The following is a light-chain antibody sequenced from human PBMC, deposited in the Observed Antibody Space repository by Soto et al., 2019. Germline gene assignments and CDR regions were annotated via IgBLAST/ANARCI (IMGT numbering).Light chain of an antibody. V-gene: IGKV1-39*01. CDR1: QSITTY. J-gene: IGKJ2*01. CDR2: AAS. Sequence: DIQMTQSPSSLSASVGDRITIACRASQSITTYLNWYQQKPGKAPNLLIYAASSLQSGVPSRFSGSGSGADFTLTIISLQPEDFATYYCKQSHSTPYTFGQGTKVDIK. CDR3: KQSHSTPYT.